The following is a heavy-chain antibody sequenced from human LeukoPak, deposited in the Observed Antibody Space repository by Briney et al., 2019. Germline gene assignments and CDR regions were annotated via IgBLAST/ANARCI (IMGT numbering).Heavy chain of an antibody. CDR3: ARDAYGPGSYWV. V-gene: IGHV3-48*02. CDR2: ISSSSRTI. CDR1: GFTFSTDN. Sequence: GGSLRLSCAASGFTFSTDNMNWVRQAPGKGLEWVSYISSSSRTIYYADSVKGRFNISRDNAKNSLYLQMNSLRDEDTAVYYCARDAYGPGSYWVWGQGTLVTVSS. J-gene: IGHJ4*02. D-gene: IGHD3-10*01.